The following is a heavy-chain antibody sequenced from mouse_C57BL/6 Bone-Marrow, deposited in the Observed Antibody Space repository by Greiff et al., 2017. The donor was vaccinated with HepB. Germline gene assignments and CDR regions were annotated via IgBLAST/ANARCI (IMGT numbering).Heavy chain of an antibody. D-gene: IGHD1-1*01. CDR1: GYTFTSYW. Sequence: QVQLQQPGAELVKPGASVKLSCKASGYTFTSYWMQWVKQRPGQGLEWIGWFYPGSGSIKYNEKFKDKATLTADKSSSTVYMELSRLTSEDSAVYFCARHEGGYGSSSGFGYWGQGTTLTVSS. CDR3: ARHEGGYGSSSGFGY. J-gene: IGHJ2*01. CDR2: FYPGSGSI. V-gene: IGHV1-62-2*01.